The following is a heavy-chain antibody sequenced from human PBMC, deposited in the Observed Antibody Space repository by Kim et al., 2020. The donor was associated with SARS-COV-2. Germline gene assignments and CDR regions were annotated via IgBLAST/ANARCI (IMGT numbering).Heavy chain of an antibody. V-gene: IGHV3-53*01. CDR3: ASWSSGYYYYYYGMDV. Sequence: GGSLRLSCAASGFTVSSNYMSWVRQAPGKGLEWVSVIYSGGSTYYADSVKGRFTIARDNSKNTLYLQMNSLRAEDTAVYYCASWSSGYYYYYYGMDVWGQGTTVTVSS. CDR1: GFTVSSNY. D-gene: IGHD3-22*01. CDR2: IYSGGST. J-gene: IGHJ6*02.